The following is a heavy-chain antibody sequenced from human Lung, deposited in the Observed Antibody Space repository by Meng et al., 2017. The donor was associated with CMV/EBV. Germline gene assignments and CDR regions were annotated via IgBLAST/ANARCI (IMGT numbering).Heavy chain of an antibody. V-gene: IGHV7-4-1*02. CDR1: GYPFSTYT. CDR2: ISTNTGTP. J-gene: IGHJ5*02. CDR3: ARGGNFDP. Sequence: QVQLGQSGSELKKPGASVKVSFKASGYPFSTYTINWVRQAHGRGLEWMGWISTNTGTPTYTQGFTGRFVFSLDTSVSTAYLQISSLKAEDTAVYYCARGGNFDPWGQGTLVTVSS. D-gene: IGHD2/OR15-2a*01.